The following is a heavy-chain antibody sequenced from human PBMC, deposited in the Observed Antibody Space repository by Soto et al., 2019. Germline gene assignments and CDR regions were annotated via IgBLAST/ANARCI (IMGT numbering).Heavy chain of an antibody. CDR3: ARGGYSSGWYSERDDAFDI. CDR1: GFTVSSNY. J-gene: IGHJ3*02. V-gene: IGHV3-53*01. Sequence: GGSLRLSCAASGFTVSSNYISWVRQAPGKGLEWVSVIYSGGSTYYADSVKGRFTISRDNSKNTLYLQMNSLRAEDTAVYYCARGGYSSGWYSERDDAFDIWGQGTMVTVSS. CDR2: IYSGGST. D-gene: IGHD6-19*01.